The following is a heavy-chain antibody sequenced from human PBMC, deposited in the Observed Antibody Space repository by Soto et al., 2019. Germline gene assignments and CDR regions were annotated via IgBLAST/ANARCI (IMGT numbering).Heavy chain of an antibody. D-gene: IGHD6-13*01. CDR3: ARDLRLSSSWYKGSWFDP. Sequence: SQTLSLTCAISGDSVSSNSAAWNWIRQSPSRGLEWLGRIYYRSKWYNDYAVSVKSRITINPDTSKNQFSLQLNSVTPEDTAVYYCARDLRLSSSWYKGSWFDPWGQGTLVTVSS. CDR2: IYYRSKWYN. V-gene: IGHV6-1*01. J-gene: IGHJ5*02. CDR1: GDSVSSNSAA.